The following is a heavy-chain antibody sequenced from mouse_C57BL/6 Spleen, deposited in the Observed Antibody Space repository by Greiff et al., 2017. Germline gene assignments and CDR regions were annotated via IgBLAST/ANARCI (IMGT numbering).Heavy chain of an antibody. CDR3: ALYYNFDY. CDR1: GYTFTDYA. V-gene: IGHV1-67*01. D-gene: IGHD1-1*01. Sequence: VQLQQSGPELVRPGVSVKISCKGSGYTFTDYAMHWVKQSHAKSLEWIGVISTYYGDANYNQKFKDKATMTVDKSSSTAYMELARLTSEDSAVYYCALYYNFDYWGQGTTLTVSS. J-gene: IGHJ2*01. CDR2: ISTYYGDA.